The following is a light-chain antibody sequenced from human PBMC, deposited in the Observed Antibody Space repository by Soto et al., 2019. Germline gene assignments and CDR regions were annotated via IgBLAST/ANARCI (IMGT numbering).Light chain of an antibody. Sequence: ESVVTQSPATLSLSPGERATLSCRASQDVSRYLAWYQQKPGQSPRLLIYDASNRATGVPARFSGSGSGTDFTLTISSLAPEDFAVYYCQQRSNWLFGPGTKVDIK. V-gene: IGKV3-11*01. J-gene: IGKJ3*01. CDR3: QQRSNWL. CDR2: DAS. CDR1: QDVSRY.